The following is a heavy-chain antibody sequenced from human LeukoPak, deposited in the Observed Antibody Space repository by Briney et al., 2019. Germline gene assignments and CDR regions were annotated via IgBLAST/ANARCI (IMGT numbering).Heavy chain of an antibody. CDR3: ARDPDDYPGVASDI. J-gene: IGHJ3*02. CDR1: GSGFSSHW. CDR2: INQDGGRK. V-gene: IGHV3-7*04. Sequence: PGGSLRLSCAASGSGFSSHWMNWVRQAPGKGLEWVANINQDGGRKYYVDSVKGRFTISRDNAKNSLYLQMHSLRAEDTAVYYCARDPDDYPGVASDIWGQGTMVTVSS. D-gene: IGHD4-11*01.